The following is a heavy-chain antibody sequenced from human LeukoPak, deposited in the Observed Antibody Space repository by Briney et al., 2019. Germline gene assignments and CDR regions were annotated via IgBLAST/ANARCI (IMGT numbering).Heavy chain of an antibody. V-gene: IGHV3-15*07. Sequence: GGSLRLSCAASGLTFSDYSMNWVRQAPGKGLEWVGRIKSKTDGGTTDYAAPVKGRFTISRHDSKNTLYLQMNSLKTEDTAVYYCTTDIVVVTAIPYWGQGTLVTVSS. J-gene: IGHJ4*02. CDR1: GLTFSDYS. D-gene: IGHD2-21*02. CDR2: IKSKTDGGTT. CDR3: TTDIVVVTAIPY.